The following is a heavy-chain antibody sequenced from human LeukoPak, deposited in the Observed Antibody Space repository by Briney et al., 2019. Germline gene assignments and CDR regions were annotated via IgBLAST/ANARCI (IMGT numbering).Heavy chain of an antibody. D-gene: IGHD1-26*01. V-gene: IGHV3-53*01. J-gene: IGHJ4*02. CDR3: VCRIGGAPQ. Sequence: PGGSLRLSCAASGFAVSSNYMSWVRQAPGKGLEWVSIIYSGGSTYYADSVKGRFTISRDNSKNTLYLQMNSLRADDTAVYYCVCRIGGAPQWGQGTLVTVSS. CDR2: IYSGGST. CDR1: GFAVSSNY.